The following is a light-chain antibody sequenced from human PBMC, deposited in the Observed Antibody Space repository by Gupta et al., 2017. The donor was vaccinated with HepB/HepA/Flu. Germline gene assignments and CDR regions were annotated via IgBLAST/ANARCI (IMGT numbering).Light chain of an antibody. CDR2: YND. V-gene: IGLV1-36*01. CDR3: AHGDATLHGRF. Sequence: QSVLTQPPSVSEAPRQRVTISCSGSSSNIGNNPVNWYQQFPGKAPKLPIYYNDLLPSGVPDRFSGSKSGPSASLAISGLQSEDEVVYYGAHGDATLHGRFFGGGPKLTVL. CDR1: SSNIGNNP. J-gene: IGLJ2*01.